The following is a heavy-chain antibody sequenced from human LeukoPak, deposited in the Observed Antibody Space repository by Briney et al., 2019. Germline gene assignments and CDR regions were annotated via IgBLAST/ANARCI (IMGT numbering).Heavy chain of an antibody. Sequence: ASVKVSCKASGYTFTSYDINWVRQATGQGLEWMGWMNPNSGNTGYAQKFQGRVTMTRNTSISTAYMELSSLRSEDTAVYYCAISGYDRLRYYYGMDVWGQGTTVTVSS. J-gene: IGHJ6*02. CDR3: AISGYDRLRYYYGMDV. CDR1: GYTFTSYD. D-gene: IGHD5-12*01. V-gene: IGHV1-8*01. CDR2: MNPNSGNT.